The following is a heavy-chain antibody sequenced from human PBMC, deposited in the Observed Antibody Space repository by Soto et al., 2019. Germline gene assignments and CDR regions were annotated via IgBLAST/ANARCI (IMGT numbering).Heavy chain of an antibody. CDR3: ARKPGYSYGYDY. CDR2: IYSGGST. Sequence: PGGSLRLSCAVSGFTVSSNYMNCVRQAPGKGLEWVSVIYSGGSTYYADSVKGRFTISRDNSKNTLYLQMNSLRAEDTAVYYCARKPGYSYGYDYWGQGTLVTVSS. D-gene: IGHD5-18*01. V-gene: IGHV3-53*01. J-gene: IGHJ4*02. CDR1: GFTVSSNY.